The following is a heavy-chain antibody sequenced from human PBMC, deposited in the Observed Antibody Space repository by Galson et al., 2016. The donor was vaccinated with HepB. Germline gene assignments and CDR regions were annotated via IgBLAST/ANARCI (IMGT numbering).Heavy chain of an antibody. Sequence: CAISGDSVSRNGAAWNWIRLSPSRGLEWLGRTYYWSKYSNDYAVSVKSRITFNPDTSKNQVSLQLSSVTPEDTAMYYRASGRHNAFDIWGQGTMITVSS. V-gene: IGHV6-1*01. CDR2: TYYWSKYSN. CDR3: ASGRHNAFDI. CDR1: GDSVSRNGAA. J-gene: IGHJ3*02.